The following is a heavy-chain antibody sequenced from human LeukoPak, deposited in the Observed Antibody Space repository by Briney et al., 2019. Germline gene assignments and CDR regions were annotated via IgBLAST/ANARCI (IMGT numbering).Heavy chain of an antibody. J-gene: IGHJ5*02. CDR2: IYYSGST. CDR3: ARGEVVPAAVT. Sequence: PSETLSLTCTVSGGSISSGDYYWSWIRQPPGKGLEWIGYIYYSGSTYCNPSLKSRVTISVDTSKNQFSLKLSSVTAADTAVYYRARGEVVPAAVTWGQGTLVTVSS. D-gene: IGHD2-2*01. CDR1: GGSISSGDYY. V-gene: IGHV4-30-4*08.